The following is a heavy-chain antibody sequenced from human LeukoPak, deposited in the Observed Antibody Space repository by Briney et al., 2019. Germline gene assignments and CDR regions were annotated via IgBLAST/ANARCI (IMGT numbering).Heavy chain of an antibody. V-gene: IGHV4-4*07. Sequence: PSETLSLTCTVSDGSISSYYWSWIRQPAGKGLEWIGRINTSGSGNYNPSLRSRVTMSVDTSKNQFSLNLSSVTAADTAVYYCARGREVGYFDWFPNWFDPWGQGTLVTVSS. CDR1: DGSISSYY. CDR3: ARGREVGYFDWFPNWFDP. D-gene: IGHD3-9*01. CDR2: INTSGSG. J-gene: IGHJ5*02.